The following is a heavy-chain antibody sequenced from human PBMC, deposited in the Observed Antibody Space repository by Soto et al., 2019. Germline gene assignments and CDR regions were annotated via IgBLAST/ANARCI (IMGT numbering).Heavy chain of an antibody. CDR1: GFTFSSYA. J-gene: IGHJ4*02. CDR2: ISTSGGII. CDR3: AKKVPGSNPLDS. D-gene: IGHD1-1*01. Sequence: GGSLRLSCAASGFTFSSYAMNWVRQAPGEGLEWISYISTSGGIIYYADSVRGRFTISRDNSKNTLYLQMNSLRVEDTAVYYCAKKVPGSNPLDSWGQGALVTVSS. V-gene: IGHV3-23*01.